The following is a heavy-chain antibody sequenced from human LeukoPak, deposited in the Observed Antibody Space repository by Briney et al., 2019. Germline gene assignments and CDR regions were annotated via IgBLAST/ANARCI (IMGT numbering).Heavy chain of an antibody. J-gene: IGHJ6*02. D-gene: IGHD2-15*01. V-gene: IGHV3-23*01. CDR1: GFTFSIYA. CDR3: ARVLSGYGMDV. Sequence: GGSLRLSCAASGFTFSIYAMSWVRQAPGKGLEWVSALTVSGGSTYYPGSVKGRFTISRDNSKNTLYLQMNSLRAGDTAVYYCARVLSGYGMDVWGQGTTVTVSS. CDR2: LTVSGGST.